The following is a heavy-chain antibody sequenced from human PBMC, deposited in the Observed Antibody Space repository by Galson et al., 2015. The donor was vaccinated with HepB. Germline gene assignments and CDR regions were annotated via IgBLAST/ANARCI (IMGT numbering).Heavy chain of an antibody. CDR3: AREGQNNWNDVWWFDP. V-gene: IGHV1-46*01. D-gene: IGHD1-20*01. CDR2: INPSGGST. Sequence: SVKVSCKASGYTFTSYYMHWVRQAPGQGPEWMGIINPSGGSTSYAQKFQGRVTMTRDTSTSTVYMELSSLRSEDTAVYYCAREGQNNWNDVWWFDPWGQGTLITVSS. CDR1: GYTFTSYY. J-gene: IGHJ5*02.